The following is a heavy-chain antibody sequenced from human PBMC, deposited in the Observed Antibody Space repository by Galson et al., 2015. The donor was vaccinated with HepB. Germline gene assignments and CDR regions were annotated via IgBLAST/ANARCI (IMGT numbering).Heavy chain of an antibody. CDR2: ISAYNGHT. D-gene: IGHD2-2*01. V-gene: IGHV1-18*04. Sequence: SVKVSCKASGYTFTRYGISWVRQAPGQGLEWMGYISAYNGHTNYAQKFQGRVTMTTDTFTSTAYMELRSLTSDDTAVYYCARGCSINSCAERDYYFYGMAAWGQGTTVTVSS. CDR3: ARGCSINSCAERDYYFYGMAA. J-gene: IGHJ6*02. CDR1: GYTFTRYG.